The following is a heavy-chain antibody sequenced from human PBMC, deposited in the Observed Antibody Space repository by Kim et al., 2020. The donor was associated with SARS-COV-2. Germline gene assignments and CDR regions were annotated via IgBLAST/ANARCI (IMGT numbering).Heavy chain of an antibody. V-gene: IGHV6-1*01. J-gene: IGHJ4*02. CDR3: ARAPGYSSGWFLDYFDY. Sequence: VKSRRTINPDTSKNQFFLQLNSVTPEDTAVYYCARAPGYSSGWFLDYFDYWGQGTLVTVSS. D-gene: IGHD6-19*01.